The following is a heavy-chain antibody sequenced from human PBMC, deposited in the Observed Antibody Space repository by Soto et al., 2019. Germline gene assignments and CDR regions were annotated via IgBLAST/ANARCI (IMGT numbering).Heavy chain of an antibody. J-gene: IGHJ6*01. CDR1: GGSISSYY. CDR2: IYYSGST. CDR3: ARDPSTIQYCSGGSCYSYYYGMDV. D-gene: IGHD2-15*01. V-gene: IGHV4-59*01. Sequence: QVQLQESGPGLVKPSETLSLTCTVSGGSISSYYWSWIRQPPGKGLEWIGYIYYSGSTNYNPSLKSRVTISVDTSKNQFSLKLSSVTAADTAVYYCARDPSTIQYCSGGSCYSYYYGMDVW.